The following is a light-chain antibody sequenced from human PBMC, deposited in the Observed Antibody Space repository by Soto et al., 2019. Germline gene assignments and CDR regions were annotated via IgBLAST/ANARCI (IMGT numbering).Light chain of an antibody. Sequence: DIQMTQSPSSLSASVGDRVTITCRASQSISSYLNWYQQKPGKAPKLLIYKASSLESGVPSRFSGSGSGTEFTLTISCLQSEDFATYYCQQYYSYPRTFGQGAKVDI. V-gene: IGKV1-5*03. CDR3: QQYYSYPRT. J-gene: IGKJ1*01. CDR2: KAS. CDR1: QSISSY.